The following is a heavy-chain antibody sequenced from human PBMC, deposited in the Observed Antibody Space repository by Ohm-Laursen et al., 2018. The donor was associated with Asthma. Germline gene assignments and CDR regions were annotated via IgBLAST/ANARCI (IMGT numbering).Heavy chain of an antibody. CDR1: GFSVSRHF. CDR3: ARASGVVVTVFDY. Sequence: SLRLSCAAPGFSVSRHFMNWIRQGPEKGLEWVSDIYPGGATFYADSVKGRFTISRDDSKNTLNLQMSSLRGDDTAVYYCARASGVVVTVFDYWGQGTLVTVSS. J-gene: IGHJ4*02. CDR2: IYPGGAT. D-gene: IGHD2-2*01. V-gene: IGHV3-53*01.